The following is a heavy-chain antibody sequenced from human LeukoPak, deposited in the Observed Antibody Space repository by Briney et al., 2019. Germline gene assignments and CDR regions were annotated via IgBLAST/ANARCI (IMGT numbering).Heavy chain of an antibody. CDR1: GYTFTSYG. D-gene: IGHD2-2*02. Sequence: ASVKVSCKASGYTFTSYGISWVRQAPGQGLEWMGWISAYNGNTNYAQKVQGRVTMTTETSTSKAYMEVRSLRSDDTAVYYCARVKALYCSSTSCYRGAFDIWGQGTMVTVSS. CDR2: ISAYNGNT. V-gene: IGHV1-18*01. CDR3: ARVKALYCSSTSCYRGAFDI. J-gene: IGHJ3*02.